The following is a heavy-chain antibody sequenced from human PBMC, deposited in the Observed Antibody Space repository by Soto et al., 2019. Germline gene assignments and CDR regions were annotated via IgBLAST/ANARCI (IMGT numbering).Heavy chain of an antibody. D-gene: IGHD6-6*01. Sequence: GGSLRLSCAASGFTFSSYSMNWVRQAPGKGLEWVSYISSSSSTIYYADSVKGRFTISRDNAKNSLYLQMNSLRAEDTAVYYCARDGSSSHYYYYMDVWGKGTTVNVSS. V-gene: IGHV3-48*01. CDR3: ARDGSSSHYYYYMDV. J-gene: IGHJ6*03. CDR2: ISSSSSTI. CDR1: GFTFSSYS.